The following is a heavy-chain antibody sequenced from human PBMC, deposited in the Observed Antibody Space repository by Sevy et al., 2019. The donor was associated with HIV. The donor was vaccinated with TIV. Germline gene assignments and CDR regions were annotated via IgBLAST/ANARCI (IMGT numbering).Heavy chain of an antibody. CDR2: ISSSGSYI. CDR1: GFIFSNYG. D-gene: IGHD2-21*02. V-gene: IGHV3-21*01. J-gene: IGHJ6*02. Sequence: GGSLRLSCAASGFIFSNYGMNWVRQAPGKGLEWVSSISSSGSYIYYGDSMKGRFTISRDNAKNSLFLQMNSLRAEDTAVYYCAREDCINYYFYAMDVWGQGTTVTVSS. CDR3: AREDCINYYFYAMDV.